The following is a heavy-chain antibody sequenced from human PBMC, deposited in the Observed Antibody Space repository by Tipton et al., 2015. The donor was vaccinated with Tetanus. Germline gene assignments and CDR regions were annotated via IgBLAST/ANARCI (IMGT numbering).Heavy chain of an antibody. V-gene: IGHV4-4*07. Sequence: TLSLTCTVSGGSVSSYYWTWFQQPPGKRLEWIGFVSSSGNSNYSPSLTGRVSMSLDTSKQQFSLSLTSATAADTAVYYCARGWSECSSWSCSPFDSWGQGTLVTVSS. CDR3: ARGWSECSSWSCSPFDS. CDR2: VSSSGNS. D-gene: IGHD2-2*01. CDR1: GGSVSSYY. J-gene: IGHJ4*02.